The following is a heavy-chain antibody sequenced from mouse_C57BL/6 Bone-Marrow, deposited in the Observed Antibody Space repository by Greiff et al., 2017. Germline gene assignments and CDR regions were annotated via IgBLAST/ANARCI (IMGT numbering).Heavy chain of an antibody. V-gene: IGHV7-3*01. J-gene: IGHJ3*01. Sequence: EVQVVESGGGLVQPGGSLSLSCAASGFTFTDYYMSWVRQPPGKALEWLGFIRNKANGYTTEYSASVKGRFTLSRDNSQSILYLQMNALRAEDSATYYCARSTIYYDYDWVAYWGQGTLVTVSA. CDR1: GFTFTDYY. CDR3: ARSTIYYDYDWVAY. CDR2: IRNKANGYTT. D-gene: IGHD2-4*01.